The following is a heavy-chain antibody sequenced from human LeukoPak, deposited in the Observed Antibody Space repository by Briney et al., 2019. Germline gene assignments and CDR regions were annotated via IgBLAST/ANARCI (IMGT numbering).Heavy chain of an antibody. V-gene: IGHV3-21*01. CDR3: ARALEAAAGTYNDAFDI. J-gene: IGHJ3*02. CDR2: ISSSSGYI. CDR1: GFTFSSYS. D-gene: IGHD6-13*01. Sequence: PGGSLRLSCAASGFTFSSYSMNWVRQAPGKGLEWVSSISSSSGYIYYADSVKGRFTISRDNAKNSLYLQMNSLRAADTAVYYCARALEAAAGTYNDAFDIWGQGTMVTVSS.